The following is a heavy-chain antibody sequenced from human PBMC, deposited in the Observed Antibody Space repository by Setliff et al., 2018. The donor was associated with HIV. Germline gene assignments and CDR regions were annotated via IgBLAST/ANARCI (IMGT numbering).Heavy chain of an antibody. D-gene: IGHD2-15*01. CDR2: IYWDNDM. Sequence: SGPTLVNPTQTLTLTCTFSGFSISTDGVGVGWIRQAPGKALEWLVLIYWDNDMRYSPSLKSRITITKDPSKNQVFLTMTNMDPVDTATYYFSHLLSDCSGVVCHSVYFDHWGQGTLFTVSS. J-gene: IGHJ1*01. CDR3: SHLLSDCSGVVCHSVYFDH. CDR1: GFSISTDGVG. V-gene: IGHV2-5*02.